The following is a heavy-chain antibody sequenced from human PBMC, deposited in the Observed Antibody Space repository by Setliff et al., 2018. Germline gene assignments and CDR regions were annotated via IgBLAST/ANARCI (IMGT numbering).Heavy chain of an antibody. V-gene: IGHV1-69*13. CDR3: ARSPGSGSYYNLNFPYHYYYYGMDV. CDR1: GGTFSSYA. Sequence: SVKVSCKASGGTFSSYAISWVRQAPGQGLEWMGGIIPIFGTANYAQKFQGRVTITADESTSTAYMELSSLRSEDTAVYYCARSPGSGSYYNLNFPYHYYYYGMDVWGQGTTVTVSS. J-gene: IGHJ6*02. CDR2: IIPIFGTA. D-gene: IGHD3-10*01.